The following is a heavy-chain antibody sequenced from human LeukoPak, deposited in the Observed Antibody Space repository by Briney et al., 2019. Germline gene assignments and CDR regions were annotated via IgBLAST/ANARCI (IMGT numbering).Heavy chain of an antibody. CDR2: ISGTGSST. D-gene: IGHD6-19*01. CDR3: AKDRYTSDLYYFDY. V-gene: IGHV3-23*01. J-gene: IGHJ4*02. Sequence: GGSLRLSCAASGFTFSSYAMSWVRQAPGQGLEWVSAISGTGSSTYSADSVKGRFTISRDNLKNTLYLQMNTLRAEDTAVYYCAKDRYTSDLYYFDYWGQGTLVTVSS. CDR1: GFTFSSYA.